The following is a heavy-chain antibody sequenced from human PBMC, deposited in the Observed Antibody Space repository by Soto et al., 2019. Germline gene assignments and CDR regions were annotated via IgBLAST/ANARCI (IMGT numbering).Heavy chain of an antibody. V-gene: IGHV3-13*01. D-gene: IGHD4-4*01. CDR2: IGAAGDT. CDR1: GFTFSNYA. Sequence: EVQLVESGGGLVQPGGSLRLSCAASGFTFSNYAMHWVRQPTGKGLEWVSGIGAAGDTYYPGSVKGRFTISRENAKNSLYLQMNSLRAGDTAVYYCAAEGVTSVAQFDYWGQGTLVTVSS. CDR3: AAEGVTSVAQFDY. J-gene: IGHJ4*02.